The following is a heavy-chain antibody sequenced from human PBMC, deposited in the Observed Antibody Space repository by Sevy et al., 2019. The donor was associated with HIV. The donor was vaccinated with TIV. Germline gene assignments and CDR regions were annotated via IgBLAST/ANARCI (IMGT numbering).Heavy chain of an antibody. Sequence: SETLSLTCAVSGYSISSGYYWGWIRQPPGKGLEWIGSIYHSGGTYYNPSLKSRVTISVDTSKNQFSLKLSSVTAADTAVYYCARAGTAMDKCWFDPWGQGTLVTVSS. CDR3: ARAGTAMDKCWFDP. CDR2: IYHSGGT. V-gene: IGHV4-38-2*01. CDR1: GYSISSGYY. D-gene: IGHD5-18*01. J-gene: IGHJ5*02.